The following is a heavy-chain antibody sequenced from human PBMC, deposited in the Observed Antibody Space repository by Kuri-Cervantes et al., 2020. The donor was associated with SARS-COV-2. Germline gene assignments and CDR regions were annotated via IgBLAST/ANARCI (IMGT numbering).Heavy chain of an antibody. V-gene: IGHV1-2*02. Sequence: ASVKVSCKASGYTFTGYYMHWVRQAPGQGLEWMGWINPNSGGTNYAQKFQGRVTMTRDTSISTACMELSRLRSDDTAVYYCARGVTMVRGVSLQQQSLGIEGYWGQGTLVTVSS. D-gene: IGHD3-10*01. CDR1: GYTFTGYY. CDR2: INPNSGGT. J-gene: IGHJ4*02. CDR3: ARGVTMVRGVSLQQQSLGIEGY.